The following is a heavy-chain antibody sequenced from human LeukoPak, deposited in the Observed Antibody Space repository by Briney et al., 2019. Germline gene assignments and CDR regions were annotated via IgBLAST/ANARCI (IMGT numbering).Heavy chain of an antibody. CDR2: IYYSGST. D-gene: IGHD6-19*01. Sequence: SETLSLTCTVSGGSISSYYWSWVRQPPGKGLEWIGYIYYSGSTNYNPSLNSRVTISVDTSKNQFSLRLSSVTAADTAIYYCARAVSGRFDYWGQGTLVTVSS. CDR3: ARAVSGRFDY. V-gene: IGHV4-59*08. CDR1: GGSISSYY. J-gene: IGHJ4*02.